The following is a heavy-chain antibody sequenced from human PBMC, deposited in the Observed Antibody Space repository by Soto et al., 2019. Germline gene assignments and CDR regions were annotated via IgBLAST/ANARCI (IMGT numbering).Heavy chain of an antibody. CDR3: ARARITIFGVVSIFYYGMDV. Sequence: SVKVSCKASGGTFSSYAISWVRQAPGQGLEWMGGIIPIFGTANYAQKFQGRVTITADESTSTAYMELSSLRSEDTAVYYCARARITIFGVVSIFYYGMDVWGQGTTVTVS. CDR1: GGTFSSYA. V-gene: IGHV1-69*13. CDR2: IIPIFGTA. D-gene: IGHD3-3*01. J-gene: IGHJ6*02.